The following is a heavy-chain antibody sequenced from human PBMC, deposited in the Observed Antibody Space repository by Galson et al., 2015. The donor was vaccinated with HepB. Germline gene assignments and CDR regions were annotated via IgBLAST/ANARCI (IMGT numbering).Heavy chain of an antibody. CDR1: GFRISNFA. Sequence: SLRLSCAASGFRISNFAMHWVRQAPGKGLEWVSMISYDGSNPFYIDSVRGRFTISRDVSKNTLYLQMNSLRAEDTAVYYCARDPDDTNGYYLTFEYWGQGSLVTVSP. J-gene: IGHJ4*02. CDR2: ISYDGSNP. CDR3: ARDPDDTNGYYLTFEY. D-gene: IGHD3-22*01. V-gene: IGHV3-30*03.